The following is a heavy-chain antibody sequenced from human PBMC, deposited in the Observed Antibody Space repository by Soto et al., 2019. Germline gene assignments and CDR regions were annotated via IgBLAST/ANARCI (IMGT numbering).Heavy chain of an antibody. V-gene: IGHV4-31*03. D-gene: IGHD4-17*01. CDR3: AKDPSPQPTTVVTPGWFDP. Sequence: SETLSLTCTVSGGSIRTGGYYWSWIRQHPGKGLEWLGYIYYTGRTYYNPSLKNRLTMSVDMSKGQFSLKLTSLTAADTAVYYCAKDPSPQPTTVVTPGWFDPWGQGILVTVSS. CDR2: IYYTGRT. CDR1: GGSIRTGGYY. J-gene: IGHJ5*02.